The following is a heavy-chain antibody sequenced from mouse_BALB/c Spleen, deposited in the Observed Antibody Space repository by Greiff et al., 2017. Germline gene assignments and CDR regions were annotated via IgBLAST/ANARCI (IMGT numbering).Heavy chain of an antibody. Sequence: EVQLQESGPGLVKPSQSLPLTCTVTGYSITSDYAWNWIRQFPGNKLEWMGYISYSGSTSYNPSLKSRISITRDTSKNQFFLQLNSVTTEDTATYYCARGIYYGYFYHFDYWGQGTTLTVSS. D-gene: IGHD1-2*01. CDR2: ISYSGST. V-gene: IGHV3-2*02. CDR3: ARGIYYGYFYHFDY. J-gene: IGHJ2*01. CDR1: GYSITSDYA.